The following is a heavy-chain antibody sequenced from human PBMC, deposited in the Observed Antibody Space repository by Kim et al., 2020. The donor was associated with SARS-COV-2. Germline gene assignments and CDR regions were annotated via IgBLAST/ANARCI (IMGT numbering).Heavy chain of an antibody. J-gene: IGHJ4*02. V-gene: IGHV3-15*01. D-gene: IGHD3-22*01. Sequence: APVKGRFTISRDDSKNTLYLQMNSLKTEDTAVYYCTTRDYYDSSGDFDYWGQGTLVTVSS. CDR3: TTRDYYDSSGDFDY.